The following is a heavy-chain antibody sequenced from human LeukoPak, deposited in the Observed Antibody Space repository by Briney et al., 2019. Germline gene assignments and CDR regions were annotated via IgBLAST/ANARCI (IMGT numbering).Heavy chain of an antibody. V-gene: IGHV1-8*01. CDR3: ARGQLRYLDWLKQNNWFDP. J-gene: IGHJ5*02. D-gene: IGHD3-9*01. Sequence: GASVKVSCKASGYTFTSYDINWVRQATGQGLEWMGWMNPNSGNTGYAQKFQGRVTMTRNTSISTAYMELSSLRSEDTAVYYCARGQLRYLDWLKQNNWFDPWGQGTLVTVSS. CDR1: GYTFTSYD. CDR2: MNPNSGNT.